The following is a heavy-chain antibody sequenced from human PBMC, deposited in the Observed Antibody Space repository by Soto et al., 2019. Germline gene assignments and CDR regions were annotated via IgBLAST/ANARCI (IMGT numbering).Heavy chain of an antibody. Sequence: SETLSLTCTVSGGSISSGGYYWSWIRQHPGKGLEWIGYIYYSGSTYYNPSLKSRVTISVDTSKNQFSLKLSSVTAADTAVYYCAAGYYGSGSYGKTYYYGMDVWGQGTTVTVSS. V-gene: IGHV4-31*03. CDR1: GGSISSGGYY. J-gene: IGHJ6*02. CDR3: AAGYYGSGSYGKTYYYGMDV. CDR2: IYYSGST. D-gene: IGHD3-10*01.